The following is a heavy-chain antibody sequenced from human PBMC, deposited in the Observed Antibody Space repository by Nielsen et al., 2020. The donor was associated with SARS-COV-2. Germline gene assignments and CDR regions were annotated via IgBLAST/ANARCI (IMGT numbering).Heavy chain of an antibody. J-gene: IGHJ4*02. V-gene: IGHV4-59*08. Sequence: SETLSLTCTLSGGSISAYYWSWIRQPPGKGLEWIGYIYYSGHTNYNPSLESRVTISLDASKNQFSLRLTSVTAADTAVYYCASLDWGYWGQGTLVTVSS. D-gene: IGHD2-21*01. CDR2: IYYSGHT. CDR1: GGSISAYY. CDR3: ASLDWGY.